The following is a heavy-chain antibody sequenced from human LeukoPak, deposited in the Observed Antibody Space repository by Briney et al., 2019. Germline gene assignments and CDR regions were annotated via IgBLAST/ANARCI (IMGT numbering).Heavy chain of an antibody. CDR3: ARVLGYDSSGYYQAIDY. CDR2: IYHSGST. CDR1: GGSISSSNW. V-gene: IGHV4-4*02. Sequence: PSETLSLTCAVSGGSISSSNWWSWVRQPPGKGLEWIGEIYHSGSTNYNPSLKSRVTISVDKSKNQFSLKLSSVTAADTAVYYCARVLGYDSSGYYQAIDYWGQGTLVTVSS. D-gene: IGHD3-22*01. J-gene: IGHJ4*02.